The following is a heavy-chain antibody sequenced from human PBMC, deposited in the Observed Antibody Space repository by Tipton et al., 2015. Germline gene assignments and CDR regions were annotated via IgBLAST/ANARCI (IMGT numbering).Heavy chain of an antibody. J-gene: IGHJ4*02. CDR3: ARRLPYFEWSKVYYFDY. V-gene: IGHV5-51*01. D-gene: IGHD3-9*01. CDR1: GYSFTSYW. Sequence: VQLVQSGAEVKKPGESLKISCEASGYSFTSYWIGWVRQMPGKGLEGVGIIHPSDSETKYSPSFEGLVTISADKSTSTAYLQWSSLKASDTAVYYCARRLPYFEWSKVYYFDYWGQGSPVTVSP. CDR2: IHPSDSET.